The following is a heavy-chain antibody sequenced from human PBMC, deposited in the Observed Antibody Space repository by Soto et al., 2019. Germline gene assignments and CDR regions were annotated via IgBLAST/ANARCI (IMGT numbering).Heavy chain of an antibody. CDR3: ASSQWMDWSDP. V-gene: IGHV3-21*01. J-gene: IGHJ5*02. D-gene: IGHD2-2*03. Sequence: SVKGRFTISRDNGKNSLYLQMNSLRAEDTAVYYCASSQWMDWSDPWGQGTLVTVSS.